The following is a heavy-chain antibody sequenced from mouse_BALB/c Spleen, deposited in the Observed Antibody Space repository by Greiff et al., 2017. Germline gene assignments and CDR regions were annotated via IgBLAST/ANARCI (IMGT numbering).Heavy chain of an antibody. CDR2: ISSGSSTI. D-gene: IGHD2-10*02. CDR3: ARTTYGNYLDY. CDR1: GFTFSSFG. V-gene: IGHV5-17*02. J-gene: IGHJ2*01. Sequence: LVESGGGLVQPGGSRKLSCAASGFTFSSFGMHWVRQAPEKGLEWVAYISSGSSTIYYADTVKGRFTISRDNPKNTLFLQMTSLRSEDTAMYYCARTTYGNYLDYWGQGTTLTVSS.